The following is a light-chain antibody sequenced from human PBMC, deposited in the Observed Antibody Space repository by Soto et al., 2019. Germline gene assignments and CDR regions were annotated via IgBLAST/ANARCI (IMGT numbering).Light chain of an antibody. J-gene: IGLJ3*02. CDR2: DVN. Sequence: QAALTQPRSVSGSLGQSVTISCTGTSSDVGSYDYVSWYQQHPGKAPKLMLYDVNKRPSGVPDRFSGSKSGNTASLTISGLQAEDEADYYCSSYAGGFTWVFGGGTKLTVL. CDR3: SSYAGGFTWV. V-gene: IGLV2-11*01. CDR1: SSDVGSYDY.